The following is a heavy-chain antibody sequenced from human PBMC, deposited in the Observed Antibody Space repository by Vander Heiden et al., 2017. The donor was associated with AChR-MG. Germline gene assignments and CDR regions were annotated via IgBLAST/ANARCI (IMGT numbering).Heavy chain of an antibody. CDR1: GYTFTSYA. J-gene: IGHJ4*02. D-gene: IGHD2-21*01. CDR2: INTNTGNP. Sequence: QVQLLQSGSELKKPGASVKVSCKASGYTFTSYAMNWVRQAPGQGLEWMGWINTNTGNPTDAQRFTGRGCVSLDTSVSTAYLQISSLKAEDTALHYCARGHIGRWGDPKTPSHFDYWVQGRLVNDSS. CDR3: ARGHIGRWGDPKTPSHFDY. V-gene: IGHV7-4-1*02.